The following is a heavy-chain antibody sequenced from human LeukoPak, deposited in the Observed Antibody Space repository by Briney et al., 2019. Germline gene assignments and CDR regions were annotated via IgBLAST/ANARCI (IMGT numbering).Heavy chain of an antibody. CDR1: GFTFSSYA. V-gene: IGHV3-23*01. J-gene: IGHJ4*02. Sequence: GGSLRLSCAASGFTFSSYAMSWVRQAPGKGLEWVSAISGSGGSTYYADSVKGRFTISRDNSKNTLYLQMNSLRAEDTAVYYCAGISWFGELLSVNNYWGQGTLVTVSS. D-gene: IGHD3-10*01. CDR2: ISGSGGST. CDR3: AGISWFGELLSVNNY.